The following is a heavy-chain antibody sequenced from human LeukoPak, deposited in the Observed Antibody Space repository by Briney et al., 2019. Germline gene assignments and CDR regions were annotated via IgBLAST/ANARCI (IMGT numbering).Heavy chain of an antibody. D-gene: IGHD6-13*01. CDR3: ARGVRIAAAGNCFDP. CDR1: GGSFSGYY. Sequence: PSETLSLTCAVYGGSFSGYYWSWIRQPPGKGLEWIGEINHSGSTNYNPSLKSRVTISVDTSKNQFSLKLSSVTAADTAVYYFARGVRIAAAGNCFDPWGQGTLVTVSS. V-gene: IGHV4-34*01. CDR2: INHSGST. J-gene: IGHJ5*02.